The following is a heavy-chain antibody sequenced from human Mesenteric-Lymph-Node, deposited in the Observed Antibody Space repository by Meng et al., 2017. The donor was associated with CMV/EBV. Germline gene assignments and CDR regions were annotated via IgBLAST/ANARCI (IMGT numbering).Heavy chain of an antibody. CDR2: VYYDGDT. J-gene: IGHJ5*02. V-gene: IGHV4-59*01. Sequence: SETLSLTCSLSGGSLSNYYYSWVRKTPGRGLEWIGYVYYDGDTKYNPSLKSRVTMSVDMSKNNFSMRLASVTGADTAVYYCTRGVRITTLDLWGRGTLVTVSS. CDR1: GGSLSNYY. CDR3: TRGVRITTLDL. D-gene: IGHD1/OR15-1a*01.